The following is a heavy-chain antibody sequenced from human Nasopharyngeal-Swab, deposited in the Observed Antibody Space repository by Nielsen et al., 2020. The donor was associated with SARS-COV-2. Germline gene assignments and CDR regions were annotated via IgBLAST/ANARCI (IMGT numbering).Heavy chain of an antibody. Sequence: SQTLSLTCAVYGGSFRGYNRRRNRQPPGKGRGWIGEIKHRGSTYYNPSLKSRFTRSVDTSKKHSSLKLSSVTAADTAVYYCARLTVLLWFGEPTYMDVWGKGTTVTVSS. D-gene: IGHD3-10*01. CDR1: GGSFRGYN. CDR3: ARLTVLLWFGEPTYMDV. CDR2: IKHRGST. V-gene: IGHV4-34*01. J-gene: IGHJ6*03.